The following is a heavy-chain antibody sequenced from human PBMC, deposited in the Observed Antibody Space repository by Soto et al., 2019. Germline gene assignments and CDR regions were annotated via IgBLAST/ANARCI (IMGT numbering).Heavy chain of an antibody. CDR1: GYSLTSYG. J-gene: IGHJ4*02. Sequence: LVKVSWKASGYSLTSYGISWVRQEPGQGLGWMGWISAYNGNTNYAQKLQGRVTMTTDTSTSTAYMELRSLRSDDTAVYYCARIIAAAGYPFDYWGQGTLVTVSS. CDR2: ISAYNGNT. V-gene: IGHV1-18*01. D-gene: IGHD6-13*01. CDR3: ARIIAAAGYPFDY.